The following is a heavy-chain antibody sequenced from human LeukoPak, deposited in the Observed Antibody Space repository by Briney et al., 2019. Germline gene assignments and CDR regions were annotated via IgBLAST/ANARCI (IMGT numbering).Heavy chain of an antibody. V-gene: IGHV4-59*12. Sequence: PSVTLSLTCTVSGGSISSYYWSWIRQPPGKGLEWIGYIYYSGSTNYNPSLKSRVTISVDTSKNQFSLKLSSVTAADTAVYYCARESGDFWSGYYFWFDPWGQGTLVTVSS. D-gene: IGHD3-3*01. CDR1: GGSISSYY. CDR2: IYYSGST. CDR3: ARESGDFWSGYYFWFDP. J-gene: IGHJ5*02.